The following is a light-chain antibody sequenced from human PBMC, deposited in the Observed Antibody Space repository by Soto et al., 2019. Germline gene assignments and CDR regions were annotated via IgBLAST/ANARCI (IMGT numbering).Light chain of an antibody. Sequence: QSVLTQPPSVSGAPGQRVTISCTGSSSNIGAGYDVQWYQQLPGTAPQLLIYDNNNRPSGVPDRFSGSKSGTSASLAITGLQAEDEADYYCQSYDSSLSGVVFGGGTKLTVL. CDR1: SSNIGAGYD. CDR3: QSYDSSLSGVV. J-gene: IGLJ2*01. V-gene: IGLV1-40*01. CDR2: DNN.